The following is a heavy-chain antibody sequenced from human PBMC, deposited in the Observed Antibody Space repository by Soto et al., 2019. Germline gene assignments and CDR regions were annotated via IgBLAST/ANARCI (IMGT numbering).Heavy chain of an antibody. CDR2: IFYSGST. Sequence: QVQLQESGPGLVKPSETLSLTFTVSGGSISSYYWSWIRQPPAKGLEWIGFIFYSGSTSYNPSLTTRVTVSIETAEFQFSRKLNSLTAADTAVYYCTRMIGYTVLSFDCWGQGTLVAVSS. CDR1: GGSISSYY. J-gene: IGHJ4*02. D-gene: IGHD3-10*02. V-gene: IGHV4-59*01. CDR3: TRMIGYTVLSFDC.